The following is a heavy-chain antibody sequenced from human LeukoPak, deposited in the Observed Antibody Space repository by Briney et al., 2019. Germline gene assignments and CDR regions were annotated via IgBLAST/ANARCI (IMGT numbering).Heavy chain of an antibody. CDR1: GHPFNGYY. Sequence: SVTLSLTCAVYGHPFNGYYWRCLPQPPGKGRVWLGEINHSGSTNYNPSLKSRVTIPVDTSKNQFSLKLSSVTAADTAVYYCARAKARAAARYDFWGQETLVTVSS. J-gene: IGHJ4*02. D-gene: IGHD6-13*01. V-gene: IGHV4-34*01. CDR2: INHSGST. CDR3: ARAKARAAARYDF.